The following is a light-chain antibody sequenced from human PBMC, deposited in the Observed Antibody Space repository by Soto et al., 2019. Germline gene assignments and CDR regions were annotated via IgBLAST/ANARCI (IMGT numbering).Light chain of an antibody. CDR1: QSVFYSSNNKNY. CDR2: WAS. V-gene: IGKV4-1*01. CDR3: QQYDSLPLT. Sequence: DIVMTQSPESLAVSLGERATINCKSSQSVFYSSNNKNYLTWYQQKPGQPPKLLIHWASTRESGVPDRFSGSGSETDFTLTISSLQAEDVAVYYCQQYDSLPLTFGGGTKVEIK. J-gene: IGKJ4*01.